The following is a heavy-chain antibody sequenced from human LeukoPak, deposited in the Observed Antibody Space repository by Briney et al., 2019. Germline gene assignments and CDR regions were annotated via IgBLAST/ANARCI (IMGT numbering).Heavy chain of an antibody. CDR3: ATVGMGATIGY. D-gene: IGHD1-26*01. J-gene: IGHJ4*02. V-gene: IGHV3-74*01. CDR1: GFTFRSYW. CDR2: ISPDGTGT. Sequence: PGGSLRLSCAASGFTFRSYWMHWVRQAPGKGLVWVSRISPDGTGTNYADSVKGRFTISRDNAKNTLYLQMNSLRVEDTAVYYCATVGMGATIGYWGQGTLVTVSS.